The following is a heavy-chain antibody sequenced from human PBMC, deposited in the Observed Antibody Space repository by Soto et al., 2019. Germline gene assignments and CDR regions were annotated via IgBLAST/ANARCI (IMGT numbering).Heavy chain of an antibody. CDR3: ARDSIAVAVTFEYYYYYGMDV. D-gene: IGHD6-19*01. J-gene: IGHJ6*02. V-gene: IGHV3-7*05. CDR2: IKQDGSEK. CDR1: GFTFSSYW. Sequence: GGSLRLSCAASGFTFSSYWMSWVRQAPGKGLEWVANIKQDGSEKYYVDSVKGRFTISRDNAKNSLYLQMNSLRAEDTAVYYCARDSIAVAVTFEYYYYYGMDVWGQGPTVTVSS.